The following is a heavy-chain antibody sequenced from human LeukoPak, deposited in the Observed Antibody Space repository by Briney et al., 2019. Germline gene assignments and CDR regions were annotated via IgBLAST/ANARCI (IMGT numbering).Heavy chain of an antibody. CDR3: ARVEIPVDTAMVSSEIFDY. V-gene: IGHV1-18*01. CDR1: GYTFTSYG. Sequence: ASVKVSCKASGYTFTSYGISWVRQAPGQGLEWMGWISAYNGNTNYAQKFQGRVTMTRNTSISTAYMELSSLRSEDTAVYYCARVEIPVDTAMVSSEIFDYWGQGTLVTVSS. CDR2: ISAYNGNT. D-gene: IGHD5-18*01. J-gene: IGHJ4*02.